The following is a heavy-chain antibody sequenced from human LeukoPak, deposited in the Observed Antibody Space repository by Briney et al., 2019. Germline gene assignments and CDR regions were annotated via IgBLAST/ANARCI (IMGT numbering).Heavy chain of an antibody. V-gene: IGHV3-53*01. D-gene: IGHD1-26*01. J-gene: IGHJ4*02. CDR2: IHSGGDT. CDR3: ARVRVGGSYFAFDY. Sequence: PGGSLRLSCAASGFTVSINDMSWVRQAPGKGLEWVSVIHSGGDTSYTDSVKGRFTLSRDNAKNSLSLQMNTLRAEDTAVYYCARVRVGGSYFAFDYWGQGTLVTVSS. CDR1: GFTVSIND.